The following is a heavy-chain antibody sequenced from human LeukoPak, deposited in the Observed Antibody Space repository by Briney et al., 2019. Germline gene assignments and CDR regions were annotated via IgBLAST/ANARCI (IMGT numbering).Heavy chain of an antibody. D-gene: IGHD3-10*01. J-gene: IGHJ4*02. V-gene: IGHV1-2*02. CDR3: ARAGRDAMVRGWGNY. CDR2: INPNSGGT. Sequence: ASVKVSCKASGYTFTGYYMHWVRQAPGQGLEWMGWINPNSGGTNYAQKFQGRVTMTRDTSISTAYMELSRLRSDDTAVYYCARAGRDAMVRGWGNYWGQGTLVTVSS. CDR1: GYTFTGYY.